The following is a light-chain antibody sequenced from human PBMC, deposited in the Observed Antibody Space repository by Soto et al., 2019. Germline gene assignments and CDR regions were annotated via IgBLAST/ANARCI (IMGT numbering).Light chain of an antibody. J-gene: IGLJ3*02. CDR1: SSNIGANHD. CDR3: QSYDSSLTAVV. CDR2: GDS. Sequence: QTVVTQPPSVSGAPGQRVIISCTGSSSNIGANHDVHWYQQLPGTAPKLLIHGDSNRPSGVPDRFSGSKSGTSASLAITGLQAEDEADYYCQSYDSSLTAVVFGGGTKLTVL. V-gene: IGLV1-40*01.